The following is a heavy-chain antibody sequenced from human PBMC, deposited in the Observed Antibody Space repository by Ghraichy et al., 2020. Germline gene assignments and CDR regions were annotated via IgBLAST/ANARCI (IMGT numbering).Heavy chain of an antibody. J-gene: IGHJ6*02. CDR1: GYTLTELS. CDR3: ATNSKRGGSYQTLYYYYGMDV. Sequence: ASVKVSCKVSGYTLTELSMHWVRQAPGKGLEWMGGFDPEDGETIYAQKFQGRVTMTEDTSTDTAYMELSSLRSEDTAVYYCATNSKRGGSYQTLYYYYGMDVWGQATTVTVSS. CDR2: FDPEDGET. V-gene: IGHV1-24*01. D-gene: IGHD1-26*01.